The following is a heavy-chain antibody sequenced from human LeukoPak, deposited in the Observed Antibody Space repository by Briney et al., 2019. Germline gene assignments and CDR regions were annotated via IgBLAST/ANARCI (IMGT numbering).Heavy chain of an antibody. D-gene: IGHD3-16*01. CDR2: FHNSGTS. CDR3: TRGAGWLIDY. J-gene: IGHJ4*02. CDR1: DDSISDCY. Sequence: KPSETLSLTCTVSDDSISDCYRGWIRQPPGKGLEWIGYFHNSGTSTYNPSLKSRVTISADTSKNQFSLKLNSLTTADTAVYYCTRGAGWLIDYWGQGILVTVSS. V-gene: IGHV4-59*01.